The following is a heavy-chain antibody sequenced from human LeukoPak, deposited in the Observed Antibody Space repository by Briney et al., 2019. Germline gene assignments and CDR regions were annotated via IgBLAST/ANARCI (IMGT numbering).Heavy chain of an antibody. CDR3: ARRDRYSWYSFDY. Sequence: GESLRISCKGSGHSFTSYWITWVRQMPGKGLEWMGRIDPSDSYTNYSPSFQGHVTISVDKSISTAYLQWSSLKASDTAMYYCARRDRYSWYSFDYWGQGTLVTVSS. CDR2: IDPSDSYT. J-gene: IGHJ4*02. D-gene: IGHD6-13*01. V-gene: IGHV5-10-1*01. CDR1: GHSFTSYW.